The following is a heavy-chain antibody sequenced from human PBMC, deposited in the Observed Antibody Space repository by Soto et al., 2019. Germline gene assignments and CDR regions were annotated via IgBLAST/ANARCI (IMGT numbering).Heavy chain of an antibody. CDR2: IVVGSGNT. CDR1: GFTFTSSA. D-gene: IGHD3-22*01. V-gene: IGHV1-58*02. Sequence: SVKVSFKASGFTFTSSAMQWVRQARGQRLEWIGWIVVGSGNTNYAQKFQERVTITRDMSTSTAYMELSSLRAEDTAVYYCARDQLYYNDISGRPLNAFDVWGQGTMVTVSS. J-gene: IGHJ3*01. CDR3: ARDQLYYNDISGRPLNAFDV.